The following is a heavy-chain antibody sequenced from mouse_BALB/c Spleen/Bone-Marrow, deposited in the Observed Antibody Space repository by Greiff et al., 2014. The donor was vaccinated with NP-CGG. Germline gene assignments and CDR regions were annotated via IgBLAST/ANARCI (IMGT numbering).Heavy chain of an antibody. V-gene: IGHV1S29*02. CDR2: IYPHNGGN. CDR1: GYTFTDYN. J-gene: IGHJ2*01. CDR3: ARSRGTTATTYYFDY. Sequence: EVKLMESGPELVKPGASVKISCKASGYTFTDYNMHWVKQSHGKSLEWIVYIYPHNGGNGYNQKFKNKATLTVDSSSSTAYMELRSPTSEDSAVYYCARSRGTTATTYYFDYWGQGTTLTVSS. D-gene: IGHD1-2*01.